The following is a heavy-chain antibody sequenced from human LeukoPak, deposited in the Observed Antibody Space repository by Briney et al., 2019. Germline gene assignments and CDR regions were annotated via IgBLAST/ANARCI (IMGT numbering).Heavy chain of an antibody. CDR3: VKGSGGNCYSVADY. CDR2: ISSSSSYI. V-gene: IGHV3-21*01. Sequence: GGSLRLSCAASGFTFSSYSMNWVRQAPGKGLEWVSSISSSSSYIYYADSVKGRFTISRDNAKNSLYLQMNSLRAEDTAVYYCVKGSGGNCYSVADYWGQGTLVTVSS. J-gene: IGHJ4*02. D-gene: IGHD2-15*01. CDR1: GFTFSSYS.